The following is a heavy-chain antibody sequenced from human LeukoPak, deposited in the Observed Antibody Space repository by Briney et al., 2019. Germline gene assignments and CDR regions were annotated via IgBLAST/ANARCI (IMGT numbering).Heavy chain of an antibody. CDR1: GFTFSSYS. CDR3: ARKIYGSDNYIDY. D-gene: IGHD3-10*01. J-gene: IGHJ4*02. V-gene: IGHV3-21*04. CDR2: ISSSSSYI. Sequence: PGGSLRLSCAASGFTFSSYSMNWVRQAPGKGLEWVSSISSSSSYIYYADSVKGRFTISRDNAKNSLYLQMNSLRAEDTALYYCARKIYGSDNYIDYWGQGTLVTVSS.